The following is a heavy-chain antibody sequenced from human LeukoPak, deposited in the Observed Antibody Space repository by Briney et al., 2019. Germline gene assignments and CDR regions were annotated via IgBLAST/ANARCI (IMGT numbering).Heavy chain of an antibody. CDR2: IKQDGSEK. V-gene: IGHV3-7*01. J-gene: IGHJ4*02. CDR3: ASLYYDFWSAYYFDY. D-gene: IGHD3-3*01. CDR1: GFTFTSHW. Sequence: PGGSLRLSCVASGFTFTSHWMSWVRQAPGKGLEWVANIKQDGSEKYYVDSVKGRFTISRDNAKNSLYLQMNSLRAEDTAVYYCASLYYDFWSAYYFDYWGQGTLVTVSS.